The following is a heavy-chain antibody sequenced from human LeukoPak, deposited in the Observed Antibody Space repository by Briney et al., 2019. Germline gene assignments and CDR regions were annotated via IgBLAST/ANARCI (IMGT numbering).Heavy chain of an antibody. CDR2: INDSGTI. J-gene: IGHJ6*03. Sequence: SETLSLTCAVYGGSFSNYYWSWIRQSPGKGLEWIGEINDSGTINYNPSLMSRVTVSVDKSKNQFSLKLSSATAADTAVYYCARRWNYGRNCYIDVWGKGATVSVSS. CDR3: ARRWNYGRNCYIDV. D-gene: IGHD1-7*01. V-gene: IGHV4-34*01. CDR1: GGSFSNYY.